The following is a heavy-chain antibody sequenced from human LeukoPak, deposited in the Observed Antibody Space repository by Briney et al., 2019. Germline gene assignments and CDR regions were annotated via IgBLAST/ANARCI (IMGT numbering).Heavy chain of an antibody. D-gene: IGHD1-1*01. CDR3: ARAKFGNGPGNDAPFDY. Sequence: GGSLRLSCAASGFTFSSYAMHWVRQAPGKGLEWVAVISYDGSNKYYADSVKGRFTISRDNSKNTLYLQMNSLRAEDTAVYYCARAKFGNGPGNDAPFDYWGQGTLVTVSS. CDR1: GFTFSSYA. J-gene: IGHJ4*02. V-gene: IGHV3-30-3*01. CDR2: ISYDGSNK.